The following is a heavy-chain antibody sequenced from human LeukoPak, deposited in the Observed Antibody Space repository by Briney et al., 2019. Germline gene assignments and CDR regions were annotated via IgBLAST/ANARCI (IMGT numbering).Heavy chain of an antibody. CDR2: IYYSGST. CDR3: ARHGDFLSHDFWSGYPLPLPDY. Sequence: SETLSLTCSVSGGSISTSNSYWGWIRQPPGKGLEWIGYIYYSGSTYYNPSLKSRVTMSVDTSNNQFSLKLSSVTAADTAVYYCARHGDFLSHDFWSGYPLPLPDYWGQGTLVTVSS. J-gene: IGHJ4*02. D-gene: IGHD3-3*01. V-gene: IGHV4-39*01. CDR1: GGSISTSNSY.